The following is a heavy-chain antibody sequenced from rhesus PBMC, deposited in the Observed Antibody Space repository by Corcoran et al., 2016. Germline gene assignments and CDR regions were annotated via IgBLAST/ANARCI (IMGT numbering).Heavy chain of an antibody. CDR2: IYGSGSST. Sequence: QLQLQESGPGLVKPSETLSVTCAVSGCSISSSYWSWVRQAPGKGPGWIGDIYGSGSSTNYNPSLKSRVTLSVDTSKNQLSLKLSSVTAADTAVYYCARYSGSWNIYFDYWGQGVLVTVSS. J-gene: IGHJ4*01. CDR3: ARYSGSWNIYFDY. CDR1: GCSISSSY. V-gene: IGHV4-169*01. D-gene: IGHD6-25*01.